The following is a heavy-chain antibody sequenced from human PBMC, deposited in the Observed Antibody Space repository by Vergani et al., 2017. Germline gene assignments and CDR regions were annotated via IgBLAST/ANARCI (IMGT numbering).Heavy chain of an antibody. CDR3: VRDLRLLYSRFGP. Sequence: QVQLVESGGGVVQPGRSLRLSCAVSGFIFSNYGMHWFRQTPGKGLEWVAVIWFDGNNKYYSDSLKGRFTVSRDNSKNMLYLQMNSLRAEDTAVYYCVRDLRLLYSRFGPWGQGTLVTVSS. J-gene: IGHJ5*02. CDR1: GFIFSNYG. CDR2: IWFDGNNK. V-gene: IGHV3-33*01. D-gene: IGHD5-12*01.